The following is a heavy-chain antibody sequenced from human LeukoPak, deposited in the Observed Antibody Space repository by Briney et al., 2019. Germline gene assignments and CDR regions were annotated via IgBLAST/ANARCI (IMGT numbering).Heavy chain of an antibody. J-gene: IGHJ4*02. CDR3: ARDVSNTIFGVVTQPLDY. CDR2: ISAYNGNT. D-gene: IGHD3-3*01. Sequence: ASVKVSCKASGYTFTSYGISWVRQAPGQGLEWMGWISAYNGNTNYSQKLQGRVTMNTDTSTSTAYMELRSLRSDDTAVYYCARDVSNTIFGVVTQPLDYWGQGTLVTVSS. V-gene: IGHV1-18*01. CDR1: GYTFTSYG.